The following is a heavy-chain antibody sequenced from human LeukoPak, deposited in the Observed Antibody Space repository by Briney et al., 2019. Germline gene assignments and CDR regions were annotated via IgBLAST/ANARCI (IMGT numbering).Heavy chain of an antibody. CDR2: INSGGSDI. D-gene: IGHD1-1*01. CDR1: GFTFSSYT. V-gene: IGHV3-48*02. CDR3: ARNGIYDY. J-gene: IGHJ4*02. Sequence: PGETLRLSCAASGFTFSSYTMNWVRQAPGKGLEWVSYINSGGSDIYYADSMKGRFTISRDNAKNSLYLQMNSLRDEDTAVYYCARNGIYDYWGQGTLVTVSS.